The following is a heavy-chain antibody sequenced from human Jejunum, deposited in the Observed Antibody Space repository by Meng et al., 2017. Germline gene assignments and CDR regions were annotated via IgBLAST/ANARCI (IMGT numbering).Heavy chain of an antibody. CDR2: IYHSGST. CDR3: ARGGYYSFDY. D-gene: IGHD5-18*01. J-gene: IGHJ4*02. Sequence: QVQLPGSGQGLVKPSETLSLTCAVSGGSISSVYWWTWVRQSPGKGLEWIGEIYHSGSTNYNPSLKSRVTISVDKSKNQFSLKLTSVTAADTAVYYCARGGYYSFDYWGQGTLVTVSS. CDR1: GGSISSVYW. V-gene: IGHV4-4*02.